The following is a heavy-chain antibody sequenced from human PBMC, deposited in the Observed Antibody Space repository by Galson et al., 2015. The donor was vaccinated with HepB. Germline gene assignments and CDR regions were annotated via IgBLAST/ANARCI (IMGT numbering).Heavy chain of an antibody. CDR1: GYTFTNFY. J-gene: IGHJ3*02. D-gene: IGHD1-26*01. Sequence: QSGAEVKKPGESLKISCKASGYTFTNFYVHWVRQAPGQGPEWMGVINPNGGSTSYAQNFQGRVTMTRDTSTNTVYMELSSPRSEDTAVYYCARARELLGALGAFDIWGQGTMVTVSS. V-gene: IGHV1-46*03. CDR2: INPNGGST. CDR3: ARARELLGALGAFDI.